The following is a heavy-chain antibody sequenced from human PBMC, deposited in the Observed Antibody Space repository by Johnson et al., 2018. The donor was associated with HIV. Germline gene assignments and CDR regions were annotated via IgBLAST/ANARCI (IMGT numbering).Heavy chain of an antibody. D-gene: IGHD1-26*01. V-gene: IGHV3-11*01. Sequence: QVQLVESGGGLVKPGGSLRLSCAASGFTFSDYYMSWIRQAPGKGLEWVSYISSSGSTIYYADSVKGRFPISRDNAKNSLYLQVNSLRAEDMTVYYCTTDRRSGSYWLGTFDIWGQGTMVTVSS. CDR2: ISSSGSTI. CDR3: TTDRRSGSYWLGTFDI. CDR1: GFTFSDYY. J-gene: IGHJ3*02.